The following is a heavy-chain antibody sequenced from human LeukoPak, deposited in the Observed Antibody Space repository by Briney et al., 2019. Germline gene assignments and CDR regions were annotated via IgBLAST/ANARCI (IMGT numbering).Heavy chain of an antibody. Sequence: SETLSLTRTVSGASINSHYWSWIRQPAGKGLEWIGRIYISGSTNYNPSLKSRVTMSVDTSKNQFSLKLSSVTAADTAVYYCAREKTVPDAFDIWGQGTMVTVSS. CDR3: AREKTVPDAFDI. D-gene: IGHD4-17*01. CDR2: IYISGST. CDR1: GASINSHY. J-gene: IGHJ3*02. V-gene: IGHV4-4*07.